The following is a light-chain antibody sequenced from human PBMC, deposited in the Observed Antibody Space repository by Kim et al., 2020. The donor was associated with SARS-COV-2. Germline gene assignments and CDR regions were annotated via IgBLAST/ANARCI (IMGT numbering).Light chain of an antibody. Sequence: PGKTARITCGGNNIGSKSVHWYQQKPGQAPVLVIYYDSDRPSGIPERFSGSNSGNTATLTISRVEAGDEADYYCQVWDSSSDPYVFGTGTKVTVL. V-gene: IGLV3-21*04. CDR3: QVWDSSSDPYV. CDR2: YDS. J-gene: IGLJ1*01. CDR1: NIGSKS.